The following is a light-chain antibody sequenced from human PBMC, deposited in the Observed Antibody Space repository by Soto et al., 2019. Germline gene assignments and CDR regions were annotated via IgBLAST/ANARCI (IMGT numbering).Light chain of an antibody. CDR3: QQYGSSPWT. J-gene: IGKJ1*01. CDR2: GAS. V-gene: IGKV3-15*01. Sequence: EIEMTQSPATPSVSPGDRATLSCRASQTVGINLAWYQQKPGQAPRLLIYGASTRATGVPARFSGSGSGTEFTLTISSLQSEDFAVYYCQQYGSSPWTFGQGTKVDIK. CDR1: QTVGIN.